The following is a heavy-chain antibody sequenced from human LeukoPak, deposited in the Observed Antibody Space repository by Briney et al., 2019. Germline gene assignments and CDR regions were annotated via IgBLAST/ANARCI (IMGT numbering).Heavy chain of an antibody. CDR2: MSYSGST. J-gene: IGHJ4*02. Sequence: PSETLSLTCTVSGGFISSYYWSWIRQPPGKGLEWIGYMSYSGSTNYNPSLKSRVTMSINTSKNQFSLRLSSVTAADTAVYYCARGSDFGDYWGQGTLVTVSS. CDR3: ARGSDFGDY. D-gene: IGHD4-17*01. V-gene: IGHV4-59*01. CDR1: GGFISSYY.